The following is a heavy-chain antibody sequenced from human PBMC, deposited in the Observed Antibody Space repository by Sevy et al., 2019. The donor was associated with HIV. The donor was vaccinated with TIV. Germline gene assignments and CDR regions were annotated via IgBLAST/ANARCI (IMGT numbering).Heavy chain of an antibody. CDR2: FDPGSGAT. Sequence: ASVKVSCKVSGYTLTELSMHWVRQAPGIGLEWMGGFDPGSGATVYAQKFQGRVIMTEDTSTDTGYMELSSLRSEDTAVYYCATVGLRYFSGASAYQGDWFDPWGQGTLVTVSS. J-gene: IGHJ5*02. CDR3: ATVGLRYFSGASAYQGDWFDP. D-gene: IGHD2-15*01. CDR1: GYTLTELS. V-gene: IGHV1-24*01.